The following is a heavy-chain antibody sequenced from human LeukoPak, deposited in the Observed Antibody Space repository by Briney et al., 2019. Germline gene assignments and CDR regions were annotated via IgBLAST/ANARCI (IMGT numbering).Heavy chain of an antibody. CDR2: ISSDGNNK. CDR1: GFTFSSNA. J-gene: IGHJ4*02. V-gene: IGHV3-30-3*01. D-gene: IGHD3-3*01. Sequence: EGSLRLSCAASGFTFSSNAMHWVRQAPGRGLDWVAVISSDGNNKYYAASVKGRFTVSRDNSQNTLYLQMNSLRPDDTAVYHCARFPGGSGYSPSDYWGQGTLVTVSS. CDR3: ARFPGGSGYSPSDY.